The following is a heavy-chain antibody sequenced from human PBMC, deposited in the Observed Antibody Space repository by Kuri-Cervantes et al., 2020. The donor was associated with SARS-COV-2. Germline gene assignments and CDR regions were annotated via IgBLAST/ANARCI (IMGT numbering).Heavy chain of an antibody. CDR1: GGTFSRYA. CDR3: ARMAGITTYYYYMDV. V-gene: IGHV1-69*13. D-gene: IGHD5-24*01. Sequence: SVKVSCKASGGTFSRYAICRVRQAPGQGLEWVGGIIPIFGTANYAQKFQGRVTITADESTSTAYMELSSLRSEDTAVYYCARMAGITTYYYYMDVWGKGTTVTVSS. J-gene: IGHJ6*03. CDR2: IIPIFGTA.